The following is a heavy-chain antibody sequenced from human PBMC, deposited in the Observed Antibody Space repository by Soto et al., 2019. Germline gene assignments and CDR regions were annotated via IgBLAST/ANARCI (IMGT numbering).Heavy chain of an antibody. CDR3: ASEYSSSSWFDP. Sequence: QLQLQESGPGLVKPSETLSLTCTVSGDSITSGLYFWVWVRQTPGKGLEWIGSISYSGTTYSHPSLKSRVNISVDTSTNPSSLELTSVTAADTGVYYCASEYSSSSWFDPWGRGALVTVSS. D-gene: IGHD6-6*01. J-gene: IGHJ5*02. CDR1: GDSITSGLYF. V-gene: IGHV4-39*02. CDR2: ISYSGTT.